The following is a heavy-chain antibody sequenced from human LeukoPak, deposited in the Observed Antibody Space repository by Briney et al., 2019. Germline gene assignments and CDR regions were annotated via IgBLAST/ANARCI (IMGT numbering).Heavy chain of an antibody. D-gene: IGHD5-18*01. J-gene: IGHJ4*02. Sequence: GRSLRLSCSASGFTFSSYGMHWVRQAPGKGLEWVAIISYDGSNKYYADSVKGRFTISGDNSKNTLYMQMNSLRAEDTALYYCAKGANTAMVTSYFDYWGQGTLVTVSS. CDR3: AKGANTAMVTSYFDY. CDR1: GFTFSSYG. V-gene: IGHV3-30*18. CDR2: ISYDGSNK.